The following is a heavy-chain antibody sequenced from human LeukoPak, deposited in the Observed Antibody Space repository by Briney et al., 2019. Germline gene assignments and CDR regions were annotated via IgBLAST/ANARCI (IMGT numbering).Heavy chain of an antibody. CDR1: GFTFSRSA. CDR2: FSASGGTT. J-gene: IGHJ4*02. D-gene: IGHD1-26*01. CDR3: AKANYSGSYYFIS. V-gene: IGHV3-23*01. Sequence: GGSLRLSCAASGFTFSRSAMNWVRQAPGKGLEWVSSFSASGGTTYYADSVKGRFTISRDNSKNTLSVQMNSLRAEDTAVYYCAKANYSGSYYFISWGQGTLVTVSS.